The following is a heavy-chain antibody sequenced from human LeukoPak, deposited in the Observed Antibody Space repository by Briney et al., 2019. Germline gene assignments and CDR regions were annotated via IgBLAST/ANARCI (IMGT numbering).Heavy chain of an antibody. V-gene: IGHV3-53*01. D-gene: IGHD3-16*02. CDR3: ARVVKYAGDAFDI. CDR2: ISGSGGST. Sequence: GGSLRLSCTVSGFTVSSNSMSWVRQAPGKGLEWVSAISGSGGSTYYADSVKGRFTISRDNSKNTLYLQMNSLRAEDTAVYYCARVVKYAGDAFDIWGQGTMVTVSS. J-gene: IGHJ3*02. CDR1: GFTVSSNS.